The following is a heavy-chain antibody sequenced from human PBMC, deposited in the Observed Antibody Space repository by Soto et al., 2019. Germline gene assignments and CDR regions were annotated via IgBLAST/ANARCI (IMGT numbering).Heavy chain of an antibody. Sequence: EVQLEESGGGLVQPGGSLRLSCGASGFNLGSFWVTWVRPASGKGLEGVAKIKEGENKKSYLDSVRGRFTIARDNARNSLYLQMNSLRVEDTGLYYCARDVSPGSSSLYLDAFDIWGQGTMVIVSS. J-gene: IGHJ3*02. CDR1: GFNLGSFW. V-gene: IGHV3-7*05. CDR3: ARDVSPGSSSLYLDAFDI. CDR2: IKEGENKK. D-gene: IGHD3-10*01.